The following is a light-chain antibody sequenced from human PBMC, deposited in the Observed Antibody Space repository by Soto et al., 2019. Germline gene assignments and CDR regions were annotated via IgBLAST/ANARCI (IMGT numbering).Light chain of an antibody. CDR1: RTVSTN. Sequence: DIVITQTPATLSVSPGERATLSCRASRTVSTNLAWYQQKPGQAPRLLIYGASNRATGIPARFSGSGSGTDFTLTISSLEPEDFAVYYCQQRSNWPLTFGGGTKVDIK. CDR2: GAS. V-gene: IGKV3-11*01. J-gene: IGKJ4*01. CDR3: QQRSNWPLT.